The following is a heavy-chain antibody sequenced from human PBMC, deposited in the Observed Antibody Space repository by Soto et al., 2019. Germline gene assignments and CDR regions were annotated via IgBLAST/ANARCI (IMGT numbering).Heavy chain of an antibody. CDR3: ARDNNGPLDY. D-gene: IGHD2-8*01. Sequence: QVQLVQSGAEVKKPGASVKVSCRPSGYTFTAYYIHWVRQAPGQGLEWMEWVDPNSGGTRDAQNVPGRFTMTRDTSTITVCTHLHWLRSNDTTLYNSARDNNGPLDYWGQGNRVTVPS. CDR1: GYTFTAYY. CDR2: VDPNSGGT. V-gene: IGHV1-2*02. J-gene: IGHJ4*02.